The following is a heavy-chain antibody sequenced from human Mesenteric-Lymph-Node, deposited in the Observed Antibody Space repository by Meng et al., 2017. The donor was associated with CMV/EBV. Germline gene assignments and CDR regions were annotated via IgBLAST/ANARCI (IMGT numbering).Heavy chain of an antibody. J-gene: IGHJ4*02. V-gene: IGHV3-30*19. CDR3: ARDDNWNYLGYFDY. D-gene: IGHD1-7*01. CDR1: GFTFRSYG. CDR2: ISYDRSSK. Sequence: GGSLRLSCEVSGFTFRSYGMHWVRQAPGKGLEWVAVISYDRSSKYNADSVKGRFTISRDNSKNTLYLQMNSLRAGDTAVYYCARDDNWNYLGYFDYWGQGTLVTVSS.